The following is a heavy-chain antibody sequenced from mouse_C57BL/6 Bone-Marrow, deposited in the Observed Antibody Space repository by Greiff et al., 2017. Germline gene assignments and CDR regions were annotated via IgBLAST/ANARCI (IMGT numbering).Heavy chain of an antibody. J-gene: IGHJ1*03. D-gene: IGHD2-4*01. CDR3: ARDGGLRPYWYFDV. Sequence: QVQLQQSGAELVKPGASVKISCKASGYAFSSSWMNWVKQRPGKGLEWIGQIYPGDGDTNYNGKFKGKATLTADKSSSTAYMQLSSLTSEDSAVYFCARDGGLRPYWYFDVWGTGTTVTVSS. CDR1: GYAFSSSW. CDR2: IYPGDGDT. V-gene: IGHV1-80*01.